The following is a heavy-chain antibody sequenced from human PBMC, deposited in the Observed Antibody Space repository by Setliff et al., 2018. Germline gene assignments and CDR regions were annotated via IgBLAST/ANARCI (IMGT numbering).Heavy chain of an antibody. V-gene: IGHV1-18*01. CDR3: ARGGGITFIVAPKSAGVDF. J-gene: IGHJ4*02. D-gene: IGHD3-22*01. CDR2: ISGYNGYT. Sequence: ASVKVSCKAFGYTFAKYGTSWVRQAPGQGLEWMGWISGYNGYTVYAQKLQGRVTMATDTSTSTAYMELRSLRSDDTAVYYCARGGGITFIVAPKSAGVDFWGQGALVTVSS. CDR1: GYTFAKYG.